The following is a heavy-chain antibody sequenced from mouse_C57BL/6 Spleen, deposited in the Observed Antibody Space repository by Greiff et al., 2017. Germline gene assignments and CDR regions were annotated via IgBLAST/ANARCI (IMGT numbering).Heavy chain of an antibody. CDR1: GFTFTDYY. V-gene: IGHV7-3*01. CDR2: IRNKANGYTT. J-gene: IGHJ2*01. CDR3: ARHSYYYGRYFDY. Sequence: EVKLVESGGGLVQPGGSLSLSCAASGFTFTDYYMSWVRQPPGKALEWLGFIRNKANGYTTEYSASVKGRFTISRDNSQSILYLQMNALRAEDSATYYCARHSYYYGRYFDYWGQGTTLTVSS. D-gene: IGHD1-1*01.